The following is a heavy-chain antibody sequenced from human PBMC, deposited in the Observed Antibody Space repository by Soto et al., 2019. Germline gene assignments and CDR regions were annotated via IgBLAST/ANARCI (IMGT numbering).Heavy chain of an antibody. CDR3: ARLGAYYQAMDS. CDR1: KGSLSPKY. D-gene: IGHD3-22*01. Sequence: PEALSLTWTVSKGSLSPKYRSWIRQPPGKGLEWIGYIYYAGTTTYNPSLQSRVSISVDTSKNEVSLKLTSVTAADTAVYFCARLGAYYQAMDSWGQGTLVTVSS. V-gene: IGHV4-59*08. J-gene: IGHJ1*01. CDR2: IYYAGTT.